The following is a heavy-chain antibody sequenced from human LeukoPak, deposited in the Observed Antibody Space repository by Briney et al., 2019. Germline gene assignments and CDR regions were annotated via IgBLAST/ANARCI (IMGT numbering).Heavy chain of an antibody. V-gene: IGHV7-4-1*02. CDR1: GYSFIDYA. Sequence: GASVKVSCKASGYSFIDYAVNWVRQAPGQGLEWMGWINSNTGKPRYAQGFPGRFVFSWDKSVNTAYLQISSVKTEDTAVYYCACYDCGDYWGQGTLVTVSS. D-gene: IGHD2-2*01. J-gene: IGHJ4*02. CDR2: INSNTGKP. CDR3: ACYDCGDY.